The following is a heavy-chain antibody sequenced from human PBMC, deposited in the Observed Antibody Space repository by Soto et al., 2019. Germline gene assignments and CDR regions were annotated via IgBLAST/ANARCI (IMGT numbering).Heavy chain of an antibody. Sequence: EVQLLESGGGLVQPGGSLRLSCAASGFTFGSYAMSWVRQAPGKGLEWVSLISGTGDSSEYANSVKGRFTISRDYSKATVLLQMNSVRAEDTAVYFCAKDNGNYGSGSFSHWGQGPLVTVSS. CDR3: AKDNGNYGSGSFSH. D-gene: IGHD3-10*01. V-gene: IGHV3-23*01. CDR1: GFTFGSYA. CDR2: ISGTGDSS. J-gene: IGHJ4*02.